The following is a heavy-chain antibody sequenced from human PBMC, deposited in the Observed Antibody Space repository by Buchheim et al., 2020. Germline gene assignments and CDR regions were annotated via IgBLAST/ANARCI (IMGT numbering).Heavy chain of an antibody. J-gene: IGHJ4*02. CDR2: ISYDGSNK. CDR3: AKDHAGGVVDH. V-gene: IGHV3-30*18. D-gene: IGHD2-2*01. Sequence: QVQLVESGGGVVQPGRSLRLSCAASGFTFSSYGMHWVRQAPGKGLEWVAVISYDGSNKYYADSVKGRFTISRDNSKNTLYLQMNSLRAEDTAVYYCAKDHAGGVVDHWGQGTL. CDR1: GFTFSSYG.